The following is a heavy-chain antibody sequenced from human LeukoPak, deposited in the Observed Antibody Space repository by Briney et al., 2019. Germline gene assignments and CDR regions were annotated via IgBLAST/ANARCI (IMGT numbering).Heavy chain of an antibody. Sequence: ASVKVSCKASGYTFTSYGISWVRQAPGQGLKWMGWISAYNGNTNYAQKLQGRVTMTTDTSTSTAYMELRSLRSDDTAVYYCARSAGYDYVWGSYRHEYYFDYWGQGTLVTVSS. J-gene: IGHJ4*02. CDR1: GYTFTSYG. CDR3: ARSAGYDYVWGSYRHEYYFDY. CDR2: ISAYNGNT. V-gene: IGHV1-18*01. D-gene: IGHD3-16*02.